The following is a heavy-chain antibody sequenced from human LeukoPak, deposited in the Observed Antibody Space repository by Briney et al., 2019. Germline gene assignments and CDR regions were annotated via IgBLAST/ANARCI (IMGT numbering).Heavy chain of an antibody. J-gene: IGHJ4*02. CDR2: INSDGSST. CDR3: AREGTEDSSGYYYLDY. CDR1: GFTFSSYW. Sequence: PGGSLRLSCAASGFTFSSYWMHLVRHAPGKGLVSVSRINSDGSSTIYADSVKGRFTISRTNAKNTLYLQMNSLRAEDTAVYYCAREGTEDSSGYYYLDYWGQGTLVTVSS. D-gene: IGHD3-22*01. V-gene: IGHV3-74*01.